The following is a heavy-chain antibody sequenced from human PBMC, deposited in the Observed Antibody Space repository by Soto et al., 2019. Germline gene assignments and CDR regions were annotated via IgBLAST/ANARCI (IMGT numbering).Heavy chain of an antibody. CDR2: ITHKPRSYTT. Sequence: EVQLVESGGDLVQPGGSLRLSCVASGFTLGDHYMDWVRQAPGKGLEWVGRITHKPRSYTTDYAESVKGRFTISRDDSKNSLYLQMNSLTTEDTAIYYCADLTWNGYYLPWGQGTLVTVSS. CDR1: GFTLGDHY. CDR3: ADLTWNGYYLP. V-gene: IGHV3-72*01. J-gene: IGHJ4*02. D-gene: IGHD3-3*01.